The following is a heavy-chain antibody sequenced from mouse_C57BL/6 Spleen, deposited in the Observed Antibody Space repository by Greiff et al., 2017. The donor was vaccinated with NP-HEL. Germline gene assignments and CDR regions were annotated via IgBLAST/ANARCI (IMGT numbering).Heavy chain of an antibody. CDR1: GYTFTSYW. J-gene: IGHJ4*01. V-gene: IGHV1-52*01. Sequence: VQLQQPGAELVRPGSSVKLSCKASGYTFTSYWMHWVKQRPIQGLEWIGNIDPSDSETHYNQKFKDKATLTVDKSSSTAYMQLSSLTSEDSAVYYCARRWLLPPYAMDYWGQGTSVTVSS. CDR2: IDPSDSET. D-gene: IGHD2-3*01. CDR3: ARRWLLPPYAMDY.